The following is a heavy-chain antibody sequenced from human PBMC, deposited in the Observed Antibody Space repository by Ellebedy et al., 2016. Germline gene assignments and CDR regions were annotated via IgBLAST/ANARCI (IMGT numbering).Heavy chain of an antibody. V-gene: IGHV4-59*12. Sequence: SETLSLXXTVSGGSISSYYWSWIRQPPGKGLEWIGYIYYSGSTYYNPSLKSRVTISVDTSKNQFSLKLSSVTAADTAVYYCARVVYGSGNDYWGQGTLVTVSS. CDR3: ARVVYGSGNDY. D-gene: IGHD3-10*01. CDR2: IYYSGST. J-gene: IGHJ4*02. CDR1: GGSISSYY.